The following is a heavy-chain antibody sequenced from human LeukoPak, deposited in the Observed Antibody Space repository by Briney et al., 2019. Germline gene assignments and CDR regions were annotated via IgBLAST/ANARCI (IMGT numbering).Heavy chain of an antibody. J-gene: IGHJ4*02. Sequence: PSETLSLTCTVSGVSISTYYWSWIRQPAGKGLEWIGRVYSSGNTNYNPSLKSRVTISVDTSKNQFSLKLSSVTAADTAVYYCARFGSFGEIRGVITTFDYWGQGTLVTVSS. CDR2: VYSSGNT. D-gene: IGHD3-10*01. CDR1: GVSISTYY. CDR3: ARFGSFGEIRGVITTFDY. V-gene: IGHV4-4*07.